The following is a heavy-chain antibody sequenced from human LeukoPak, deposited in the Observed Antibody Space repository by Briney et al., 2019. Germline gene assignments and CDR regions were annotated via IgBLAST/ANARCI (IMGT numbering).Heavy chain of an antibody. J-gene: IGHJ4*02. CDR1: GFTFSDYY. D-gene: IGHD3-3*01. Sequence: GGSLRLSCAASGFTFSDYYMSWIRQAPGKGLEWVSYISSSGSTIYYADSVKGRFTISRDNAKNSLYLQMNSLRAEDTAVYYCARAPTYYDFWSGFTDFDYWGQGTLVTVSS. V-gene: IGHV3-11*04. CDR3: ARAPTYYDFWSGFTDFDY. CDR2: ISSSGSTI.